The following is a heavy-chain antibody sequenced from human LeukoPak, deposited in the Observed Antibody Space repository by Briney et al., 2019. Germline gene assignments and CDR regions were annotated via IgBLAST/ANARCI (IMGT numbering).Heavy chain of an antibody. CDR3: AKDIKAVAGLDDAFDI. V-gene: IGHV3-9*01. CDR2: ISWNSGSI. CDR1: GFTFDDYA. D-gene: IGHD6-19*01. J-gene: IGHJ3*02. Sequence: GGSLRLSCAASGFTFDDYAMHWGRQAPGKGLEWVSGISWNSGSIGYADSVKGRFTISRDNAKNSLYLQMNSLRAEDTALYYCAKDIKAVAGLDDAFDIWGQGTMVTVSS.